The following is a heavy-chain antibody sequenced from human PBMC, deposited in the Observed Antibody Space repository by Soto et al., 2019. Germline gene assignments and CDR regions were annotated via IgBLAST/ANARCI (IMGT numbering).Heavy chain of an antibody. Sequence: GASVKVSCKASGGTFNIYAISWVRQAPGQGLEWMGGIIPIFGTGNYAQKFQGRVTITADESTSTAYMELSSLRSEDTAVYYCARDVKNAFFYGMAVWGQGTTVTVSS. CDR2: IIPIFGTG. D-gene: IGHD2-2*01. J-gene: IGHJ6*02. CDR3: ARDVKNAFFYGMAV. V-gene: IGHV1-69*13. CDR1: GGTFNIYA.